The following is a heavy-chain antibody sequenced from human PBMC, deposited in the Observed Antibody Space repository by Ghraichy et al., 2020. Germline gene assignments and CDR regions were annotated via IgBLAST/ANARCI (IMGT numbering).Heavy chain of an antibody. V-gene: IGHV3-23*01. CDR1: GFTFSSYP. CDR3: AKDQTPKYYFDTSGYSGFDY. J-gene: IGHJ4*02. D-gene: IGHD3-22*01. Sequence: GGSLRLSCAVSGFTFSSYPMSWVRQAPGKGLEWVSAISGGGGGTYYADSVKGRFTISRDNSQNTLYLQMNSLRGEDTAVYYCAKDQTPKYYFDTSGYSGFDYWGQGTLVTVSS. CDR2: ISGGGGGT.